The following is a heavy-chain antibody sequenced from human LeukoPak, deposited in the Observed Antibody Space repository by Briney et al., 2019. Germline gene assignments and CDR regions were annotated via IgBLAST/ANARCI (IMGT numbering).Heavy chain of an antibody. V-gene: IGHV3-11*01. Sequence: PGGSLRLSCAASGFTFSDYYMSWIRQAPGKGLEWVSYISSSGSTIYYADSVKGRLTISRDNAKNSLYLQMNSLRAEDTAVYYCARAETDYDSSGYYNWFDPWGQGTLVTVSS. CDR2: ISSSGSTI. D-gene: IGHD3-22*01. CDR3: ARAETDYDSSGYYNWFDP. CDR1: GFTFSDYY. J-gene: IGHJ5*02.